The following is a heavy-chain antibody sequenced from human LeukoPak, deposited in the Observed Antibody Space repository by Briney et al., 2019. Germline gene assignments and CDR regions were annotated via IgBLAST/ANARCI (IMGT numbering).Heavy chain of an antibody. CDR2: IYYSGST. D-gene: IGHD3-10*01. CDR3: ASTMVRGVTNDY. CDR1: GGSTSSGDYY. Sequence: SETLSLTCTVSGGSTSSGDYYWCWIRQPPGKGLEWIGYIYYSGSTYYNPSLKSRVTISVDTSKNQFSLKLSSVTAADTAVYYCASTMVRGVTNDYWGQGTLVTVSS. V-gene: IGHV4-30-4*01. J-gene: IGHJ4*02.